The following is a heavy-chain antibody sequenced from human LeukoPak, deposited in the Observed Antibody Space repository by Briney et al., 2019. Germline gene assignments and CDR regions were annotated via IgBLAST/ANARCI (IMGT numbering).Heavy chain of an antibody. CDR2: ISYDGSNK. CDR3: AKIFSGMD. CDR1: GFTFSSYA. J-gene: IGHJ4*02. V-gene: IGHV3-30-3*02. Sequence: PGRSLRLSCAASGFTFSSYAMHWVRQAPGKGLEWVAVISYDGSNKYYADSVKGRFTISRDNSKNTLYLQMNSLRAEDTAVYYCAKIFSGMDWGQGTLVTVSS. D-gene: IGHD1-14*01.